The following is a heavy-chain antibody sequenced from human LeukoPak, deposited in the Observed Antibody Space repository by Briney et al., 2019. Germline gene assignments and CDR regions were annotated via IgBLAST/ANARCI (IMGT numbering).Heavy chain of an antibody. CDR1: GGSFNGYY. Sequence: SETLSLTCAVSGGSFNGYYWSWMRQPPGKGLEWIGEINHSGSTNYNPSLKSRVTISVDTSKNQFSLKLSSVTAADTAVYYCARYIDYWGQGTLVTVSS. CDR2: INHSGST. CDR3: ARYIDY. J-gene: IGHJ4*02. V-gene: IGHV4-34*01.